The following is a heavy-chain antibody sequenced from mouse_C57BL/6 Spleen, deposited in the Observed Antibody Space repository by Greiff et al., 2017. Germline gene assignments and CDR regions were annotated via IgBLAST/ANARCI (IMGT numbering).Heavy chain of an antibody. CDR3: ARSLITTVVDSMDY. CDR2: IDPEDGET. D-gene: IGHD1-1*01. J-gene: IGHJ4*01. Sequence: EVQLQQSGAELVKPGASVKLSCTASGFNIKDYYMHWVKQRTEQGLEWIGRIDPEDGETKYAPKFQGKATLTADTSSNTAYLQLSSLTSEDTAVYYCARSLITTVVDSMDYWGQGTSVTVSS. V-gene: IGHV14-2*01. CDR1: GFNIKDYY.